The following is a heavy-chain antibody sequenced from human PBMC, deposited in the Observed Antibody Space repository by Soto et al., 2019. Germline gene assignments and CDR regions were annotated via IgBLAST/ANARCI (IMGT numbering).Heavy chain of an antibody. CDR2: IWYDGSNK. V-gene: IGHV3-33*01. J-gene: IGHJ6*03. CDR1: GFTFSSYG. Sequence: QVQLVESGGGVVQPGRSLRLSCAASGFTFSSYGMHWVRQAPGKGLEWVAVIWYDGSNKYYADSVKGRFTISRDNSKNTLYLQMNSLRAEDTAVYYCARDGPTVTTRYYYYYMDVWGKGTTVTVSS. D-gene: IGHD4-17*01. CDR3: ARDGPTVTTRYYYYYMDV.